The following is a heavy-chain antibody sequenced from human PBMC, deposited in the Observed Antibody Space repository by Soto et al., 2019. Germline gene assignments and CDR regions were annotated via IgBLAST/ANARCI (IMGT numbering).Heavy chain of an antibody. CDR3: ARKRAAPAPGPFDY. CDR1: GGSISSGDYY. J-gene: IGHJ4*02. Sequence: SETLSLTCTVSGGSISSGDYYWSWIRQPPGKGLEWIGYIYYSGSTYYNPSLKSRVTISVDTSKNQFSLKLSSVTAADTAVYYCARKRAAPAPGPFDYWGQGTLVTVSS. V-gene: IGHV4-30-4*01. D-gene: IGHD6-6*01. CDR2: IYYSGST.